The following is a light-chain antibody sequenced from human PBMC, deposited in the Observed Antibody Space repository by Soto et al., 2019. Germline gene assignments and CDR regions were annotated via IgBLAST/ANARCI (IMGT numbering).Light chain of an antibody. J-gene: IGKJ3*01. V-gene: IGKV3-11*01. CDR1: QSVNNF. Sequence: EILLAQAPATLSLSPGKRATLSCMASQSVNNFLAWYQQKPGQAPRLLIYDASYRASGIPARFSGSGSGTDFTLTISSLEPEDSAVYYCQQRGSWPATFGPGTKVDIK. CDR2: DAS. CDR3: QQRGSWPAT.